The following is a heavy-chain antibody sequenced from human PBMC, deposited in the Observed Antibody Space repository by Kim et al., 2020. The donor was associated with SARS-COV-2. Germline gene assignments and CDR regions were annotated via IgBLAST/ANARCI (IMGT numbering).Heavy chain of an antibody. J-gene: IGHJ5*02. D-gene: IGHD1-26*01. CDR3: AREQWVLGYNCFDP. V-gene: IGHV4-30-4*01. CDR2: IYYSGST. CDR1: GGSISSGDYY. Sequence: SETLSLTCTVYGGSISSGDYYWIWIRQAPGKGLEWIGYIYYSGSTYYNPSLKSRVTISVNTSKNQLSLKLISVTAADSAGSYCAREQWVLGYNCFDPWGEGTLVTVSS.